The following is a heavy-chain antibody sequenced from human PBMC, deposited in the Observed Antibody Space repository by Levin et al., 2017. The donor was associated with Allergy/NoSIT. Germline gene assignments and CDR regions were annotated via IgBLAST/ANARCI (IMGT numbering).Heavy chain of an antibody. CDR3: ATGWRGGNCGGDCYSFDY. J-gene: IGHJ4*02. V-gene: IGHV3-30-3*01. CDR2: ISPDGNKK. D-gene: IGHD2-21*02. CDR1: EFTFSNCA. Sequence: QAGGSLRLSCAASEFTFSNCAMNWVRQAPGKGLEWVALISPDGNKKYYADSVKGRFTISRDNSKNTLYLEVNSLRIEDTAVYYCATGWRGGNCGGDCYSFDYSGQGTLVTVSS.